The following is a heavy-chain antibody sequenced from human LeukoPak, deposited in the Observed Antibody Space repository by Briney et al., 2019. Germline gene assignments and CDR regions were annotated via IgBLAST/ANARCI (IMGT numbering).Heavy chain of an antibody. J-gene: IGHJ4*02. V-gene: IGHV3-74*01. CDR1: GFSFSSSW. Sequence: PGGSLRLSCAASGFSFSSSWMHWVRQVPGKGLEWVSRINDDETSTTYAESVKGRFTISRDNAKNTLFLQMNSLRAEDTAVYYCATTGSGSYYDYWGQGTPVTVSS. CDR2: INDDETST. D-gene: IGHD1-26*01. CDR3: ATTGSGSYYDY.